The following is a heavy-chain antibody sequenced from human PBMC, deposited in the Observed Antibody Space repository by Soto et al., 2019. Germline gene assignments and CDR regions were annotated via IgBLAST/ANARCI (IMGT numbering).Heavy chain of an antibody. V-gene: IGHV1-46*01. J-gene: IGHJ5*02. CDR2: IHLDTLTT. CDR3: AKDQYGSSVGWLDP. Sequence: QVQLVQSGAEVRNPGASMKISCKTSGYTFLNYYIHWVRQAPGQGLEWMGIIHLDTLTTTYAQQFQGRVTLTSDTSTHTVYMELSSLKTEDTAVYYCAKDQYGSSVGWLDPWGQGTLVTVSS. CDR1: GYTFLNYY. D-gene: IGHD4-17*01.